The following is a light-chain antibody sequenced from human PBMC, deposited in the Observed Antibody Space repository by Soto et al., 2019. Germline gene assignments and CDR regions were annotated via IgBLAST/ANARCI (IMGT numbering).Light chain of an antibody. CDR3: MQALQTPRA. CDR2: LCS. V-gene: IGKV2-28*01. CDR1: QSLLLSNGYNY. Sequence: DIVMTQSPLSLPVTPGEPASISCRSSQSLLLSNGYNYLDWYLQKPGQSPQLLIYLCSNRASGVPDRFSGSGSGTDFTLRISRVEAEDVGVYYCMQALQTPRAFGPGTKVDIK. J-gene: IGKJ3*01.